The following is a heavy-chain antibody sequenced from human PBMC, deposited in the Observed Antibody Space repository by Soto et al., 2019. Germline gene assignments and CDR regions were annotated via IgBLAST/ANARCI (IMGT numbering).Heavy chain of an antibody. CDR3: ARSSKSAPGPY. D-gene: IGHD6-6*01. V-gene: IGHV5-51*01. CDR2: IYPIDSDA. Sequence: GESLKISCKASGGSFISYWIAWVRQMPGKGLEWKGVIYPIDSDARYSPAFQGQVTLSVDKSINTAYLQWNSLKASDTAMYYCARSSKSAPGPYWGQGTLVTVSS. CDR1: GGSFISYW. J-gene: IGHJ4*02.